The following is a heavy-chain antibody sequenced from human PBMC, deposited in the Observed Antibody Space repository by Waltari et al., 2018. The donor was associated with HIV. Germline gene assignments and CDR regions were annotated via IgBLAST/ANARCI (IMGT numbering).Heavy chain of an antibody. D-gene: IGHD2-15*01. CDR3: ARHLFPGYCSGGSCSKFDY. Sequence: QLQLQESGPGLVKPSETLSLTCTVSGGSISSSSYYWGWIRQPPGKGLEWIGSIYYSGSTYYNPSIKSRVTISVDTSKNQFSLKLSSVTAADTAVYYCARHLFPGYCSGGSCSKFDYWGQGTLVTVSS. CDR1: GGSISSSSYY. V-gene: IGHV4-39*01. J-gene: IGHJ4*02. CDR2: IYYSGST.